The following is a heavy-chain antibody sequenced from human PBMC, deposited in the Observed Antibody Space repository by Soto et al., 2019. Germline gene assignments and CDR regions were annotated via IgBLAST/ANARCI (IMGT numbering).Heavy chain of an antibody. CDR3: ARDRDDILTGYFSAVDY. CDR2: INPSGGST. Sequence: ASVKVSCKASGYTFTSYYMHWVRQAPGQGLEWMGIINPSGGSTSYAQKFQGRVTMTRDTSTSTVYMELSSLRSEDTAVYYCARDRDDILTGYFSAVDYWGQGTLVTVSS. J-gene: IGHJ4*02. V-gene: IGHV1-46*03. D-gene: IGHD3-9*01. CDR1: GYTFTSYY.